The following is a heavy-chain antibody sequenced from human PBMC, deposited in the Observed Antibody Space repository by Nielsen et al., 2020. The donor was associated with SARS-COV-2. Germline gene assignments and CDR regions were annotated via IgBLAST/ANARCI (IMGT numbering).Heavy chain of an antibody. D-gene: IGHD5-18*01. V-gene: IGHV4-34*01. Sequence: SQTLSLTCAVYGGPFSGYYWNWIRQAPGKGLEWIGEMNDSGSTNYNPSLKSRVTISIDTSKNQFTLHLKSVTPEDTAVYYCARGYSNGLADWGQGTLVTVSS. CDR2: MNDSGST. CDR1: GGPFSGYY. J-gene: IGHJ4*02. CDR3: ARGYSNGLAD.